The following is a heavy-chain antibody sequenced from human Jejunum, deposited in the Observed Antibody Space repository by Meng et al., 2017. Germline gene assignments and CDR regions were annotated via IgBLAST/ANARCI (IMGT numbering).Heavy chain of an antibody. CDR2: SKNKDSGYIT. J-gene: IGHJ1*01. CDR3: AVWISGRGH. Sequence: RVVGAGGGLVPPGRSLRLSCSASGFTLSDHYMDWARQSPGKGLEWVGRSKNKDSGYITEYAASVKGRFTISRDDSKSSLDLQMYSLKPEDTAVYYCAVWISGRGHWGQGTLVTVSS. V-gene: IGHV3-72*01. CDR1: GFTLSDHY. D-gene: IGHD5-12*01.